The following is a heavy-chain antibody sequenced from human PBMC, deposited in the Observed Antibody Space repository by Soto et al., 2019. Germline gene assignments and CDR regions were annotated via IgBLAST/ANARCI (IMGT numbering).Heavy chain of an antibody. CDR1: GFTFSSHY. CDR2: IFSGDSTT. Sequence: GGSLRLSCAASGFTFSSHYMTWIRQAPGKGLEWVSYIFSGDSTTYYADSVRGRFTTSRDNAKNSGYLEMKSLRAEDTAVYYCARGHYGLDVWGQGTTVTVSS. V-gene: IGHV3-11*01. J-gene: IGHJ6*02. CDR3: ARGHYGLDV.